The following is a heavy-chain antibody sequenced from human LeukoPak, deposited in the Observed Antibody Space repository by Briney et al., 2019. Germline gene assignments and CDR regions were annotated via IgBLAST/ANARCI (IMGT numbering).Heavy chain of an antibody. V-gene: IGHV1-18*01. J-gene: IGHJ6*02. D-gene: IGHD2-8*01. CDR1: GYTFTSYG. Sequence: ASVKVSCKASGYTFTSYGISWVRQAPGQGLEWMGWISAYNGNTNYAQKLQGRVTMTTDTSTSTAYMELRSLRSDDTAVYYCARDLVERLIHTYYYYYGMDVWGQGTTVTVSS. CDR2: ISAYNGNT. CDR3: ARDLVERLIHTYYYYYGMDV.